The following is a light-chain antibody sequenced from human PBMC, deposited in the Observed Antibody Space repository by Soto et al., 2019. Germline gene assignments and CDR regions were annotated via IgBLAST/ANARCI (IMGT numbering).Light chain of an antibody. J-gene: IGKJ5*01. CDR3: QQSGSSPIT. V-gene: IGKV3D-20*01. Sequence: ESVLAQSPATLSLSPGDRATLSCRASQSVSSSYLAWYQQKPGLAPRLIIYDASTRATGIPDRFSGSGSGTDFTLTISRLEPEDFAVYYCQQSGSSPITFGQGTRLEIK. CDR2: DAS. CDR1: QSVSSSY.